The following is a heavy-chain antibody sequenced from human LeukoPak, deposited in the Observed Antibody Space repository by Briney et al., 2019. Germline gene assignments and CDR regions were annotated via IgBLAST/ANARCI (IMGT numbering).Heavy chain of an antibody. J-gene: IGHJ4*02. D-gene: IGHD4/OR15-4a*01. CDR2: ISGSGDST. V-gene: IGHV3-23*01. Sequence: GGSLRLSCAASGFTFSNYCVTWVRQAPGKALEWVSSISGSGDSTYYADSVKGRFTISRDNSKNTLYLPMNSLRVEDTAIYYCAKYGAPGWSGYLDYWGQGTLVTVSS. CDR1: GFTFSNYC. CDR3: AKYGAPGWSGYLDY.